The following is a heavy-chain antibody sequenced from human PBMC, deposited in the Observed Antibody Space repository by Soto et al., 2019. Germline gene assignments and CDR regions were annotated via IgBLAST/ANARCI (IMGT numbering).Heavy chain of an antibody. V-gene: IGHV1-18*01. J-gene: IGHJ5*02. D-gene: IGHD2-21*01. CDR2: ISAYNGNT. CDR3: ARDQGFRVVINSNWFDP. CDR1: GYTFSRYG. Sequence: ASVKVSCKASGYTFSRYGIMWVRQAPGQGLEWMGWISAYNGNTNSAEKLRGRLTMTTDASTTTAYMELRSLRSGDTAIYYCARDQGFRVVINSNWFDPWGQGTLVTVSS.